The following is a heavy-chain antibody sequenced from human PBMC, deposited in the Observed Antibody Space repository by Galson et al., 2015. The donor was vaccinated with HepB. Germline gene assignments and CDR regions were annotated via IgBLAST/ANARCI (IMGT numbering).Heavy chain of an antibody. CDR1: GFTFSSYG. CDR3: AKDAPGGSETYGMDV. Sequence: SLRLSCAASGFTFSSYGMHWVRQAPGKGLEWVGVISYDGRNKYYADSVKGRFTISRDNSKNTLYLQMNSLRAEDTAVYYCAKDAPGGSETYGMDVWGQGTTVTVSS. V-gene: IGHV3-30*18. J-gene: IGHJ6*02. CDR2: ISYDGRNK. D-gene: IGHD3-10*01.